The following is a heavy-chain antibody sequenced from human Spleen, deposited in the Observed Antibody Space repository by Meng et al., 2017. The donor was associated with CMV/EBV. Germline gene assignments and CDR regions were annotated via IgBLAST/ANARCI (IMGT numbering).Heavy chain of an antibody. CDR3: ARHGYNNYFFDF. CDR1: GFTVTSTY. CDR2: LFSGGSI. V-gene: IGHV3-53*01. J-gene: IGHJ4*02. Sequence: GGSLRLSCAASGFTVTSTYMSWVRQAPGKGLEWVSILFSGGSIYYADSVKGRFIISRDTSKNTLYLQVNSLRAEDTAVYYCARHGYNNYFFDFWGQGTLVTVSS. D-gene: IGHD5-24*01.